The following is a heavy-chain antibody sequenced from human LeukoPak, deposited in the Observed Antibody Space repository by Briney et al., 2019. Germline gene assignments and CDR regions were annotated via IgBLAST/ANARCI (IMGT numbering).Heavy chain of an antibody. CDR1: GGSISSSSYY. Sequence: SETLSLTCTVSGGSISSSSYYWGWIRQPPGKGLEWIGNIYYTGSTYYNPSLKSRVTISVDTSKNQFSPKLSSVTAADTAVYYCARVYYDSSGDDAFDIWGQGTMVTVSS. CDR3: ARVYYDSSGDDAFDI. J-gene: IGHJ3*02. CDR2: IYYTGST. V-gene: IGHV4-39*07. D-gene: IGHD3-22*01.